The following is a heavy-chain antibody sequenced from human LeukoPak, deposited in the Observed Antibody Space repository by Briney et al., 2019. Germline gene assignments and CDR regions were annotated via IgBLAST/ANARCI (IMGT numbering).Heavy chain of an antibody. Sequence: GGSLRLSCAASGFTFSSYGMHWVRQAPGKGLEWVAFIRYDGSNKYYADSVKGRFTISRDNSKNTLYLQMNNLKTEDTAVYSCIWLGGFDYWGQGTLVTVSP. CDR2: IRYDGSNK. CDR1: GFTFSSYG. D-gene: IGHD5-12*01. CDR3: IWLGGFDY. V-gene: IGHV3-30*02. J-gene: IGHJ4*02.